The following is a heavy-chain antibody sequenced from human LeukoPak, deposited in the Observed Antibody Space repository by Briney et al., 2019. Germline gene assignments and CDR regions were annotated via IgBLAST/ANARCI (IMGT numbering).Heavy chain of an antibody. CDR3: AKEYYYDSSGYPLGY. V-gene: IGHV3-30*02. J-gene: IGHJ4*02. Sequence: GGSLRLSCAASGFAFSSFSMHWVRQAPGKGLEWVAFIRYDGSNKYYADSVKGRFTISRDNSKNTLYLQMNSLRAEDTAVYYCAKEYYYDSSGYPLGYWGQGTLVTVSS. CDR1: GFAFSSFS. D-gene: IGHD3-22*01. CDR2: IRYDGSNK.